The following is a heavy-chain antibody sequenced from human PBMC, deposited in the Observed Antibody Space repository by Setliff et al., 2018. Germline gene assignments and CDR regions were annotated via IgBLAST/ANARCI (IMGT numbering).Heavy chain of an antibody. Sequence: ASVKVSCKASGYTFRNYAFAWVRQAPGQGLEWVGWISVYNGDTNYAQKFQGRVTLTTDTSTSTAYLELRSLTSDDSAFYYCARAPSVELVTIRTYSWFTYWGQGTLVTVSS. J-gene: IGHJ4*02. D-gene: IGHD5-18*01. CDR1: GYTFRNYA. V-gene: IGHV1-18*01. CDR2: ISVYNGDT. CDR3: ARAPSVELVTIRTYSWFTY.